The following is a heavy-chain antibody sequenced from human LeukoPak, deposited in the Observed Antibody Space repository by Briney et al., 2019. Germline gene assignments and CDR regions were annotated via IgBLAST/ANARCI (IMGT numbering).Heavy chain of an antibody. J-gene: IGHJ4*02. Sequence: ASVKVSCKASGYTFTSYGISWVRQAPGQGLEWMGWISAYNGNTNYAQKLQGRVTMTTDTSTSTAYMELRSLRSDDTAVYYCARDTVDTVATISQFDYWGQGTLVTVSS. CDR1: GYTFTSYG. D-gene: IGHD5-12*01. CDR2: ISAYNGNT. CDR3: ARDTVDTVATISQFDY. V-gene: IGHV1-18*04.